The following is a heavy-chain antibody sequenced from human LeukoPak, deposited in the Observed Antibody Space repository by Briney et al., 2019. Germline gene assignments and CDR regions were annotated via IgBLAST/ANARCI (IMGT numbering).Heavy chain of an antibody. Sequence: SETLSLTCTVSGGSISSSSYYWGWIRQPPGKGLEWIGSIYYSGSTYYNPSLKSRVTISVDTSKNQFSLKLSSVTAADTAVYYCAREGYDILTGSTIDYWGQGTLVTVSS. CDR3: AREGYDILTGSTIDY. J-gene: IGHJ4*02. CDR1: GGSISSSSYY. CDR2: IYYSGST. D-gene: IGHD3-9*01. V-gene: IGHV4-39*07.